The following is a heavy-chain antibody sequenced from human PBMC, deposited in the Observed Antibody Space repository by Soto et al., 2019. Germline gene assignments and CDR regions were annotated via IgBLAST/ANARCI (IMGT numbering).Heavy chain of an antibody. J-gene: IGHJ4*02. CDR1: GFTVSSNY. CDR3: ATSFRYFDN. CDR2: ISGTASRT. D-gene: IGHD3-9*01. Sequence: GGSLRLSCAASGFTVSSNYMSWVRQAPGKGLEWVTTISGTASRTYYVDSVKGRFFISRDNSKNTVTLQMNNLTLDDTAVYYCATSFRYFDNWGQGTRVTVSS. V-gene: IGHV3-23*01.